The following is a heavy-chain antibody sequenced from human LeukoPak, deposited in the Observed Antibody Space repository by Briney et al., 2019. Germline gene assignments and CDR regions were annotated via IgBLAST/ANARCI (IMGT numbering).Heavy chain of an antibody. J-gene: IGHJ4*02. V-gene: IGHV4-4*07. CDR2: IYTGGST. D-gene: IGHD6-13*01. Sequence: SETLSLTCTVSGGSISSYYWSWIRQPAGKGLEWIGRIYTGGSTNYNPSLKGRVTMSVDTSKSQFSLRLSSVTAADTAVYYCARLGSSSCPDCNYWGQGTLVTVSS. CDR1: GGSISSYY. CDR3: ARLGSSSCPDCNY.